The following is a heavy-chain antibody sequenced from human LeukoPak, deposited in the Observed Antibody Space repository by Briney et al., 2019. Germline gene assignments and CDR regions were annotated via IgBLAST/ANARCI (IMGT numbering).Heavy chain of an antibody. D-gene: IGHD6-19*01. CDR2: ISPTGSFK. CDR3: AKDAAHSGWPLEFDH. J-gene: IGHJ5*02. CDR1: GFTFSTSW. V-gene: IGHV3-21*01. Sequence: PGGSLRLSCSASGFTFSTSWMSWVRHAPGKGLEWVASISPTGSFKYYSDSVKGRFTISRDNTKKSLLLEMKSLRAEDTALYYCAKDAAHSGWPLEFDHWGQGTLVTVSS.